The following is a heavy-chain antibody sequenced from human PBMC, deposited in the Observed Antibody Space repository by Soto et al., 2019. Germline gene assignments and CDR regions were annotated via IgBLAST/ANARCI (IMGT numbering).Heavy chain of an antibody. CDR3: ARTYGTGSLNWFDP. Sequence: GGSLRLSCAASGFIFSSYDMNWVRQAPGKGLEWVSYISSGSGNVLYADSVKGRFTISRDNAKNSLYLQMNSLRAEDTAVYYCARTYGTGSLNWFDPWGQGTLVTVSS. CDR1: GFIFSSYD. V-gene: IGHV3-48*04. D-gene: IGHD3-10*01. J-gene: IGHJ5*02. CDR2: ISSGSGNV.